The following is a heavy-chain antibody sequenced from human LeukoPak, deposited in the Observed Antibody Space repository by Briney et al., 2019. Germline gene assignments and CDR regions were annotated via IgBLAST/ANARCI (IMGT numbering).Heavy chain of an antibody. J-gene: IGHJ4*02. CDR2: ISGSGDNT. V-gene: IGHV3-23*01. CDR1: GFTFSSYW. Sequence: GSLRLSCAASGFTFSSYWMNWARQAPGKGLEWVSGISGSGDNTYYADSVKGRFTISRDNSKNTLYVQVNSLGTEDTAAYYRAKGSYYDSSGSFYFDYWGQGTLVTVSS. D-gene: IGHD3-22*01. CDR3: AKGSYYDSSGSFYFDY.